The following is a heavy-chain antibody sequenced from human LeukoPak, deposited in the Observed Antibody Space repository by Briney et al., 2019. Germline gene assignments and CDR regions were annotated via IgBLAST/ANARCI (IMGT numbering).Heavy chain of an antibody. J-gene: IGHJ4*02. D-gene: IGHD6-13*01. V-gene: IGHV4-39*01. CDR1: GGSISSTSYY. CDR2: INYSGNT. CDR3: ARHVAYSSRFDY. Sequence: SETLSLTCTVSGGSISSTSYYWGWIRQPPGKGLDWIGYINYSGNTYCNPSLKSRVIISVDTSRNQFSLKLNSVTAADTAVYYCARHVAYSSRFDYWGQGTLVTVSS.